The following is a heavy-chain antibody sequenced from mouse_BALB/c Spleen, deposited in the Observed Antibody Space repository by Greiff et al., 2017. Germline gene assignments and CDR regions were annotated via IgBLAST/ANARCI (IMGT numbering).Heavy chain of an antibody. V-gene: IGHV5-12-2*01. D-gene: IGHD2-1*01. CDR3: ARHGGNYGVFDY. CDR1: GFTFSSYT. CDR2: ISNGGGST. J-gene: IGHJ2*01. Sequence: EVKVVESGGGLVQPGGSLKLSCAASGFTFSSYTMSWVRQTPEKRLEWVAYISNGGGSTYYPDTVKGRFTISRDNAKNTLYLQMSSLKSEDTAMYYCARHGGNYGVFDYWGQGTTLTVSS.